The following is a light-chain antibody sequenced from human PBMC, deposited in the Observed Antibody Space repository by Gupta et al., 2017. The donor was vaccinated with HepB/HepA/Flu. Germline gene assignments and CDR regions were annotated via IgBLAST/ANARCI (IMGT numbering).Light chain of an antibody. CDR3: NSYRSSDSLV. Sequence: QSALTQPASVSGSPGQSITISCNGTSSDIGGYNFVSWYQQHPGKAPKLVISDVSNRPSGVSNRFSGSKSGNTASLTISGLQAEDEAHYYCNSYRSSDSLVFGGGTKLTVL. CDR2: DVS. J-gene: IGLJ3*02. V-gene: IGLV2-14*03. CDR1: SSDIGGYNF.